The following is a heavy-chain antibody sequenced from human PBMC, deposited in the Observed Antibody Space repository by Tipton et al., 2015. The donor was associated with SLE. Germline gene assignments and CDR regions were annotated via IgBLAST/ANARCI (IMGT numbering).Heavy chain of an antibody. CDR3: VRRAMTDTAMVHFDY. D-gene: IGHD5-18*01. CDR1: GYTFTSYD. Sequence: QLVQSGAEVKKPGASVKVSCKASGYTFTSYDISWVRQAPGQGLEWMGWISAYNGNTNYAQKFQGRVTMTTDTSTSTAYMELRSLRSDDTAVYYCVRRAMTDTAMVHFDYWGQGTLVTVSS. V-gene: IGHV1-18*01. CDR2: ISAYNGNT. J-gene: IGHJ4*02.